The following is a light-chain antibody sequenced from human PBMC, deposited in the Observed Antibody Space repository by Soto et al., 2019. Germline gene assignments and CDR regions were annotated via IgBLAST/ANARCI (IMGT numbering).Light chain of an antibody. V-gene: IGKV1-5*03. Sequence: DIQMTQSPSTLSASVGDRVTITCRVSQSISSWLAWYQQTPGKAPKLLISKASTLESGVPSRFSGSGSGTDFSLTISSLQPDDFATYYCQQYYTYPWTFGQGTKVDIK. J-gene: IGKJ1*01. CDR1: QSISSW. CDR3: QQYYTYPWT. CDR2: KAS.